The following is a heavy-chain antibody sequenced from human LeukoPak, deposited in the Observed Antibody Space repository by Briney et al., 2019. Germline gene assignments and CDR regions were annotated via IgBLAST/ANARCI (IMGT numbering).Heavy chain of an antibody. V-gene: IGHV1-46*01. CDR1: GYTFTSYY. J-gene: IGHJ6*03. CDR2: INPRGGST. D-gene: IGHD6-13*01. CDR3: ARVGGSSSWAYCYYYMDV. Sequence: GASVNVSCKASGYTFTSYYMHWVRQAPGQGLEWMGIINPRGGSTSYAQKFQGRVTMTRDTSTSTAYMELSRLRSDDTAVYYCARVGGSSSWAYCYYYMDVWGKGTTVTVSS.